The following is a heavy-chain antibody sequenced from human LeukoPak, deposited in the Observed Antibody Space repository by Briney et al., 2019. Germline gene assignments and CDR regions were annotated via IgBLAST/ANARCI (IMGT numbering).Heavy chain of an antibody. D-gene: IGHD1-26*01. CDR3: AASRIVGAVGRYYYYMDV. Sequence: TSVKVSCKASGFTFTSSAMQWVRQARGQRLEWIGWIVVGSGNTNYAQKFQERVTITRDMSTSTAYMELSSLRSEDTAVYYCAASRIVGAVGRYYYYMDVWGKGTTVTVSS. J-gene: IGHJ6*03. V-gene: IGHV1-58*02. CDR2: IVVGSGNT. CDR1: GFTFTSSA.